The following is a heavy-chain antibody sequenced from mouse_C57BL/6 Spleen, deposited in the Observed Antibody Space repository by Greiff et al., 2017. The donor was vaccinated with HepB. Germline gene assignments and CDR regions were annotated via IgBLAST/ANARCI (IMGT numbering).Heavy chain of an antibody. CDR3: TRCPYDYDDGAWFAY. V-gene: IGHV1-15*01. J-gene: IGHJ3*01. CDR1: GYTFADYE. Sequence: LQESGAELVRPGASVTLSCKASGYTFADYEMHWVKQTPVHGLEWIGAIDPETGGTAYNQKFKGKAILTADKSSSTAYMELRSLTSEDSAVYYCTRCPYDYDDGAWFAYWGQGTLVTVSA. D-gene: IGHD2-4*01. CDR2: IDPETGGT.